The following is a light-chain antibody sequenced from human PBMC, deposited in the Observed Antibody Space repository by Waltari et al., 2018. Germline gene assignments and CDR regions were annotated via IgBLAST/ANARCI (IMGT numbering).Light chain of an antibody. CDR1: QSILDNSNKRNY. Sequence: IVMTQSPDSQAVSLGERATINCRSSQSILDNSNKRNYLTWYQQKAGQPPRLLISWASTRESGVPDRFSGSGSGTDFTLTISSLQAEDVAVYYCQQYYTAPYTFGQGAKLEIK. J-gene: IGKJ2*01. CDR2: WAS. V-gene: IGKV4-1*01. CDR3: QQYYTAPYT.